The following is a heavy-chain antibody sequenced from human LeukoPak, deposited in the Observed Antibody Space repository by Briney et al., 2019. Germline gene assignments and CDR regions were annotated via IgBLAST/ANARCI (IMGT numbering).Heavy chain of an antibody. D-gene: IGHD5-24*01. CDR1: GYTFTSYY. CDR2: INPSGGST. CDR3: ARDMLGRLQLVSRLLSIMDV. V-gene: IGHV1-46*01. J-gene: IGHJ6*02. Sequence: ASVKVSCKASGYTFTSYYIHCVRQTPGQGLEWMGIINPSGGSTSYAQKFEGRVTMTRDTSTSTVYMELSSLRSEDTAVYYCARDMLGRLQLVSRLLSIMDVWGQGTTVTVSS.